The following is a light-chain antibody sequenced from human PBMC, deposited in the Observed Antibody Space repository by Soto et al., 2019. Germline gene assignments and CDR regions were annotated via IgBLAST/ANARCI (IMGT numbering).Light chain of an antibody. CDR2: DVS. CDR1: RSDVGGYNY. V-gene: IGLV2-11*01. Sequence: QSALTQPRSVSGSPGQSVTISCTGTRSDVGGYNYVSWYLQHPGKAPKVMIYDVSKRPSGVPDRFSGSKSGNTASLTISGLQSEDEADYYCCSFAGNYIYVFGTGTKLTVL. J-gene: IGLJ1*01. CDR3: CSFAGNYIYV.